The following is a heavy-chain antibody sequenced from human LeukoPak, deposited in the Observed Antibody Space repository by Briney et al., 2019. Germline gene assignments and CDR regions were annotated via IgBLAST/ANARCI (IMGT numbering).Heavy chain of an antibody. J-gene: IGHJ4*02. CDR3: ARGLEEGLTFDY. CDR1: GYTFTSYD. D-gene: IGHD2-21*01. V-gene: IGHV1-8*01. CDR2: MNPNSGNT. Sequence: ASVTVSFKASGYTFTSYDINWVRQATGQGLEWMGWMNPNSGNTGYAQKFQGRVTMTRNTSISTAYMELSSLRSEDTAVYYCARGLEEGLTFDYWGQGTLVTVSS.